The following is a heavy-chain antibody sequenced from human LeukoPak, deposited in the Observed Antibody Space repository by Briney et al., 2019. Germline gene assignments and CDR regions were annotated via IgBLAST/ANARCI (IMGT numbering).Heavy chain of an antibody. CDR2: INAGNGNT. V-gene: IGHV1-3*01. D-gene: IGHD4-17*01. J-gene: IGHJ3*02. CDR1: GYTFTSYA. CDR3: ARVGSTVTTADAFDI. Sequence: ASVKVSCTASGYTFTSYAMHWVRQAPGQRLEWMGWINAGNGNTKYSQKFQGRVTITRDTSASTAYMELSSLRSEDTAVYYCARVGSTVTTADAFDIWGQGTMVTVS.